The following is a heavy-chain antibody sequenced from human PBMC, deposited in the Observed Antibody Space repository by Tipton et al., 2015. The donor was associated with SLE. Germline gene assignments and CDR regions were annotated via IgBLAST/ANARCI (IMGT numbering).Heavy chain of an antibody. V-gene: IGHV4-30-4*08. Sequence: TLSLTCTVSGGSISSDDYYWTWIRQHPGKGLEWIGTISHSGNTYSHTSLESRVTISVDTSQNQFSMSLSSVSAADTAVYYCARKELSTMRDYWGQGTLVTVSS. J-gene: IGHJ4*02. CDR3: ARKELSTMRDY. CDR1: GGSISSDDYY. D-gene: IGHD5-24*01. CDR2: ISHSGNT.